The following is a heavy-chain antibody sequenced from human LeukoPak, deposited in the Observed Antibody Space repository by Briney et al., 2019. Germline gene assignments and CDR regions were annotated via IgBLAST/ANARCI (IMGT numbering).Heavy chain of an antibody. CDR1: GVSISSSEW. J-gene: IGHJ4*02. V-gene: IGHV4-4*02. Sequence: SETLSLTCAVSGVSISSSEWWIWVRQPPGQWLEWIGEIHRAGRTRYNPSLKSRVTISMDYSKNQFSLKLTSVTAADTAIYYCGKTDIYFNPIDYWGPGSLVTVSS. CDR2: IHRAGRT. CDR3: GKTDIYFNPIDY. D-gene: IGHD3-9*01.